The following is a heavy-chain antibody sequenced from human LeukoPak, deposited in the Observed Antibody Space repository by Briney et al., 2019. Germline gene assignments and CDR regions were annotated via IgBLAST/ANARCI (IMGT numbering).Heavy chain of an antibody. J-gene: IGHJ4*02. CDR3: SRDATGDH. V-gene: IGHV3-72*01. Sequence: GGSLRLSCAASGFTFSSYWMSWVRQAPGKGLEWVGRSRNRAKSYTTDYAASVKGRFTISRDDSKSTLYLQMNSLETEDTAVYYCSRDATGDHWGQGTLVSVSS. CDR1: GFTFSSYW. CDR2: SRNRAKSYTT.